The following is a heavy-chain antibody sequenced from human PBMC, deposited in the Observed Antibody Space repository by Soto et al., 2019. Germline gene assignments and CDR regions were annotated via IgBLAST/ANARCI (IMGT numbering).Heavy chain of an antibody. CDR1: GGSISSYY. CDR3: ARGIAAAGTGPLFDY. J-gene: IGHJ4*02. V-gene: IGHV4-59*01. Sequence: PSETLSLTCTVSGGSISSYYWSWIRQPPGKGLEWIGYIYYSGSTNYNPSLKSRVTISVDTSKNQFSLKLSSVTAADTAVYYCARGIAAAGTGPLFDYWGQGTLVTVSS. D-gene: IGHD6-13*01. CDR2: IYYSGST.